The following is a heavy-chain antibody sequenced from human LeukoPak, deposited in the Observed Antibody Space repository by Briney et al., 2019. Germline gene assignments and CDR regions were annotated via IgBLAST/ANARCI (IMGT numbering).Heavy chain of an antibody. D-gene: IGHD5-18*01. CDR2: IIPIFGTA. Sequence: SVKVSCKASGGTFSSYAISWVRQAPGQGLEWMGGIIPIFGTANYAQKFQDRVTITADESTSTAYMELSSLRSEDTAVYYCARGYSYGNYYYGMDVWGQGTTVTVSS. J-gene: IGHJ6*02. CDR3: ARGYSYGNYYYGMDV. V-gene: IGHV1-69*13. CDR1: GGTFSSYA.